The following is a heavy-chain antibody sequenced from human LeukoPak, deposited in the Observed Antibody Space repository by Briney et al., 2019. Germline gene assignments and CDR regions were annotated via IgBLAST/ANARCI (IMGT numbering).Heavy chain of an antibody. V-gene: IGHV4-39*07. CDR2: IYYSGST. CDR1: GFTFSGYA. Sequence: GSLRLSCAASGFTFSGYAMSWIRQPPGKGLEWVGSIYYSGSTYYNPSLKSRVTISVDTSKNQFSLKLSSVTAADTAVYYCARAVVGATGGYYFDYWGQGTLVTVSS. J-gene: IGHJ4*02. D-gene: IGHD1-26*01. CDR3: ARAVVGATGGYYFDY.